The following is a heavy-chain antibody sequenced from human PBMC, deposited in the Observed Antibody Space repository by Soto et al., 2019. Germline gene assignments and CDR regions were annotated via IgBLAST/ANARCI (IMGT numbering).Heavy chain of an antibody. CDR2: ISSSSSYI. CDR1: GLTFSDYD. D-gene: IGHD3-10*01. CDR3: ARVLITMVRGVINYYYYGMDV. Sequence: GGSLRLSCASSGLTFSDYDMSWVRQARGKGLEWVSSISSSSSYIYYADSVKGRFTISRDNAKNSLYLQMNSLRAEDTAVYYCARVLITMVRGVINYYYYGMDVWGQGTTVTVSS. J-gene: IGHJ6*02. V-gene: IGHV3-21*01.